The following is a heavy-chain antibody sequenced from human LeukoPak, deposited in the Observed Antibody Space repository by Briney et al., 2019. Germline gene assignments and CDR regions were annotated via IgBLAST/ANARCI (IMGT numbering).Heavy chain of an antibody. CDR2: INTNTGNP. V-gene: IGHV7-4-1*02. CDR3: ARVSYVSSWYGYYYYGMDV. Sequence: ASVNVSCKASGYTFINFYMHWVRQAPGQGLEWMGWINTNTGNPTYAQGFTGRFVFSLDTSVSTAYLQISSLKAEDTAVYYCARVSYVSSWYGYYYYGMDVWGQGTTVTVSS. J-gene: IGHJ6*02. D-gene: IGHD6-13*01. CDR1: GYTFINFY.